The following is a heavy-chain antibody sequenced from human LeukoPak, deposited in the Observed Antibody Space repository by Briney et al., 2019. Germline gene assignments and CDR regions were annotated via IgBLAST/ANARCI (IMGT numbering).Heavy chain of an antibody. CDR2: FDPEDGET. V-gene: IGHV1-24*01. J-gene: IGHJ4*02. D-gene: IGHD6-19*01. CDR3: ATDLGSGWYFSVVY. Sequence: ASVKVSCKVSGYTLTELSIHWVRQAPGKGLEWMGGFDPEDGETIYAQKFQGRVTMTEDTSTDTAYMELSSLRSEDTAVYYCATDLGSGWYFSVVYWGQGTLVTVSS. CDR1: GYTLTELS.